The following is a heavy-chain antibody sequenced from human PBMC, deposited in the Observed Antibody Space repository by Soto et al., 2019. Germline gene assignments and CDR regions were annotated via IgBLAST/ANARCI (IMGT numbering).Heavy chain of an antibody. D-gene: IGHD3-22*01. Sequence: GESLKISCKGSGYSFTSYWIGWVRQMPGKGLEWMGIIYPGDSDTRYSPSFQGQVTISADKSISTAYLQWSSLKAPDTAMYYCARHRYYYDSSGHKYYYYGMDIWGQGTTVTVPS. CDR2: IYPGDSDT. V-gene: IGHV5-51*01. J-gene: IGHJ6*02. CDR3: ARHRYYYDSSGHKYYYYGMDI. CDR1: GYSFTSYW.